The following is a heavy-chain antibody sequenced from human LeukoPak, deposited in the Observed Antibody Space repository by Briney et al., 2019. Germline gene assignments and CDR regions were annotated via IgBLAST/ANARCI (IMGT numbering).Heavy chain of an antibody. CDR3: TREGGSTDAGF. Sequence: PGGSLTLSCPASGFSFSASSMNWVGQAPGQGLDWVSSIFGDVPGLYYADSVKRRFTISRHNGKNSVYLEVNGLRVDDTAVYYCTREGGSTDAGFWGQGTLVTVSS. V-gene: IGHV3-21*06. CDR2: IFGDVPGL. D-gene: IGHD5/OR15-5a*01. CDR1: GFSFSASS. J-gene: IGHJ1*01.